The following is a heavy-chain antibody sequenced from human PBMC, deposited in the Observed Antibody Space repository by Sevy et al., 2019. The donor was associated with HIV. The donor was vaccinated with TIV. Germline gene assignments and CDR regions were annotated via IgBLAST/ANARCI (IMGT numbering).Heavy chain of an antibody. V-gene: IGHV3-30*18. Sequence: GGSLRLSCAASGFTFSSYGMHWVRQAPGKGLEWVAVISYDGSNKYYADSVKGRFTISRDNSKNRLYLQMKSLRAEETVVYYCAKDVYYYDGSGYYYGGMDVWGQGTTVTVSS. CDR1: GFTFSSYG. J-gene: IGHJ6*02. CDR3: AKDVYYYDGSGYYYGGMDV. D-gene: IGHD3-22*01. CDR2: ISYDGSNK.